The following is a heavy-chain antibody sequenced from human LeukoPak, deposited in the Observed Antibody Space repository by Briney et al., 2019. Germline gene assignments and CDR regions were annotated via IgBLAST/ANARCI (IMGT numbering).Heavy chain of an antibody. D-gene: IGHD3-22*01. J-gene: IGHJ4*02. CDR2: IYWDDDR. V-gene: IGHV2-5*02. CDR3: AHRKNYYGSSVFDN. Sequence: SGPTLVNPTQTLTLTCAFSGFSLNTRGVRVGWIRQPPGRALEWLALIYWDDDRRYSPSLKSRLTITKDTSKNQVVLTMTNMNPVDTATYFCAHRKNYYGSSVFDNWGQGTLVTVSS. CDR1: GFSLNTRGVR.